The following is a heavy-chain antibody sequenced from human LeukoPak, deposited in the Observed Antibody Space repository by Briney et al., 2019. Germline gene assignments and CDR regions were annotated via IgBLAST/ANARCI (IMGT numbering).Heavy chain of an antibody. D-gene: IGHD2-15*01. CDR2: INHSGST. CDR1: GGSFSGYY. J-gene: IGHJ5*02. CDR3: AAGIGYCSGGSCYWFDP. V-gene: IGHV4-34*01. Sequence: SDTLSLTCAVYGGSFSGYYWSWIRQPPGKGLEWIGEINHSGSTNYNPSLKSRVTISVDTSKNQFSLKLSSVTAADTAVYYCAAGIGYCSGGSCYWFDPWGQGTLVTVSS.